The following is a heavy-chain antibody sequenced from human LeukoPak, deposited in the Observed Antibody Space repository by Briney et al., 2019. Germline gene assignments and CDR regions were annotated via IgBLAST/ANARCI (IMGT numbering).Heavy chain of an antibody. CDR3: ARDDGSRWLRP. J-gene: IGHJ4*02. CDR1: GGSISSGSYY. Sequence: PSETLSLTCTVPGGSISSGSYYWSWIRQPAGKGLEWIGRIYTSGSTNYNPSLKSRVTISVDTSKNQFSLKLSSVTAADTAVYYCARDDGSRWLRPWGQGTLVTVSS. V-gene: IGHV4-61*02. D-gene: IGHD5-24*01. CDR2: IYTSGST.